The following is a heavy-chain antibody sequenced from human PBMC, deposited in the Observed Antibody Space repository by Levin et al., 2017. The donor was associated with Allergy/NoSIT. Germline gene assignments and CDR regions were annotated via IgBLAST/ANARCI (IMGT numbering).Heavy chain of an antibody. Sequence: SVKVSCKASGGTFSSYAISWVRQAPGQGLEWMGGIIPIFGTANYAQKFQGRVTITADESTSTAYMELSSLRSEDTAVYYCASRGYGDYELHFDYWGQGTLVTVSS. J-gene: IGHJ4*02. D-gene: IGHD4-17*01. CDR1: GGTFSSYA. CDR2: IIPIFGTA. CDR3: ASRGYGDYELHFDY. V-gene: IGHV1-69*13.